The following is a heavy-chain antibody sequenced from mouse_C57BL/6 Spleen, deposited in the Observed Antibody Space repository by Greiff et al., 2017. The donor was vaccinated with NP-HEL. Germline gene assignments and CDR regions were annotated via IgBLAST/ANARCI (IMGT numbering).Heavy chain of an antibody. CDR3: ARRGYDYDDPMDY. Sequence: VQLQQSGTELVKPGASVKLSCKASGYTFTSYWMHWVKQRPGQGLEWIGNINPSNGGTNYNEKFKSKATLTVDKSSSTAYMQLSSLTSEDSAVYYCARRGYDYDDPMDYWGQGTSVTVSS. D-gene: IGHD2-4*01. J-gene: IGHJ4*01. CDR1: GYTFTSYW. V-gene: IGHV1-53*01. CDR2: INPSNGGT.